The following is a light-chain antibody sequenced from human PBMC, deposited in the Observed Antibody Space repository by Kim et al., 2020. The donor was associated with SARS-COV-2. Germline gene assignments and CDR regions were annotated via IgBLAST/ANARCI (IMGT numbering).Light chain of an antibody. Sequence: ALGKTDKLTCQGDSLRNYDATWYHQRPGQAPVLVLYGKYNRPSGIPDRFSGSASGNTASLTITGAQAEDEADYYCNSRDSSGDHVVFGGGTQLTVL. CDR3: NSRDSSGDHVV. CDR2: GKY. J-gene: IGLJ7*01. V-gene: IGLV3-19*01. CDR1: SLRNYD.